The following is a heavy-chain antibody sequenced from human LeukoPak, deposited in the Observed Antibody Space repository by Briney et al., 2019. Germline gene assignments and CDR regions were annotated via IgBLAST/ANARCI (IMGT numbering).Heavy chain of an antibody. J-gene: IGHJ5*02. CDR3: ARGPPYDFWSGYYLDWFDP. D-gene: IGHD3-3*01. CDR2: MNPNSGNT. CDR1: GYTFTSYD. V-gene: IGHV1-8*03. Sequence: ASVKVSCKASGYTFTSYDINWVRQATGQGLEWMGWMNPNSGNTGYAQKFQGRVTITRNTSISTACMELSSLRSEDTAVYYCARGPPYDFWSGYYLDWFDPWGQGTLVTVSS.